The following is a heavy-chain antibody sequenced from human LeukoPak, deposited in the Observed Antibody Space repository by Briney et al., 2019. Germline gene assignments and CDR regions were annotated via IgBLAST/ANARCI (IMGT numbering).Heavy chain of an antibody. J-gene: IGHJ4*02. CDR1: GYTFTSYG. Sequence: ASVKVSCKASGYTFTSYGISWVLQAPGQGLEWMGWISAYNGNTNYAQKLQGRVTMTTDTSTSTAYMELRSLRSDDTAVYYCARDQGPDYGSGSYYKGVDYWGQETLVTVSS. CDR2: ISAYNGNT. D-gene: IGHD3-10*01. V-gene: IGHV1-18*01. CDR3: ARDQGPDYGSGSYYKGVDY.